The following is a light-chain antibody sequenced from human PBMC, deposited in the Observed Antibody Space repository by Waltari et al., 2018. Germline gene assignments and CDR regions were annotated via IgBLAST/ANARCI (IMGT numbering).Light chain of an antibody. V-gene: IGKV3-20*01. Sequence: EIVLTQSPGTLLLSPGERATLSCRASQTVMTTYLAWYQQKPGQAPTLLIYGASSKATGIPDRFSGSGSGTDFSLTISSLEPEDFAVYYCQQYDISPLTFGGGTKVEIK. CDR1: QTVMTTY. CDR2: GAS. CDR3: QQYDISPLT. J-gene: IGKJ4*01.